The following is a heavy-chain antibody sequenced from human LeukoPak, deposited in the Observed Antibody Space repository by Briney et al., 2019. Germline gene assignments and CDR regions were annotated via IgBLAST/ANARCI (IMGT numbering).Heavy chain of an antibody. J-gene: IGHJ4*02. CDR3: AKEYSSGWYGRGPFDH. Sequence: GGSLRLSCAASGFTFDDYAMHWVRQAPGKGLEWVSGISWNSGSIGYADSVKGRFTISRDNAKNSLYLQMNSLRAEDMALYYCAKEYSSGWYGRGPFDHWGQGTLVTVSS. CDR1: GFTFDDYA. CDR2: ISWNSGSI. D-gene: IGHD6-19*01. V-gene: IGHV3-9*03.